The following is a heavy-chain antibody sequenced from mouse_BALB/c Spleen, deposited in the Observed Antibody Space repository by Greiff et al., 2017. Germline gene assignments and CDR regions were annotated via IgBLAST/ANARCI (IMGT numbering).Heavy chain of an antibody. D-gene: IGHD4-1*01. V-gene: IGHV3-2*02. CDR2: ISYSGST. CDR1: GYSITSDYA. CDR3: ARDGWDGYFDY. Sequence: EVKLQQSGPGLVKPSQSLSLTCTVTGYSITSDYAWTWIRQFPGNKLEWMGYISYSGSTSYNPSLKSRISITRDTSKNQFFLQLNSVTTEDTATYYCARDGWDGYFDYWGQGTTLTVSS. J-gene: IGHJ2*01.